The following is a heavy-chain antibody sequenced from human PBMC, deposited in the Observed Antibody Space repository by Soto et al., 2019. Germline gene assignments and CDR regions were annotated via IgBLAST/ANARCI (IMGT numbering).Heavy chain of an antibody. J-gene: IGHJ4*02. CDR2: IYYRGST. Sequence: QVQLQESGPGLVKPSQTLSLTCTVSGGSISSGGYYWSWIRQHPGKGLEGIGYIYYRGSTYYNPSLKSRVTISVDTSKNQFSLKLSSVTAADTAAYYCARVNRIAAAGHYFDYWGQGTLVTVSS. V-gene: IGHV4-31*03. CDR1: GGSISSGGYY. CDR3: ARVNRIAAAGHYFDY. D-gene: IGHD6-13*01.